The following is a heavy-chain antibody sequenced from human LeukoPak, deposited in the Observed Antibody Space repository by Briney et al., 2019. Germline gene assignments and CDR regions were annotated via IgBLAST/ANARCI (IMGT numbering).Heavy chain of an antibody. CDR1: GFTFSSYA. CDR2: ISYDGSNK. Sequence: GGSLRLSCAASGFTFSSYAMHWVRQAPGKELEWVAVISYDGSNKYYADSVKGRFTISRDNSKNTLYLQMNSLRAEDTAVYYCARGLLRWLHSAFDYWGQGTLVTVSS. V-gene: IGHV3-30-3*01. D-gene: IGHD5-12*01. CDR3: ARGLLRWLHSAFDY. J-gene: IGHJ4*02.